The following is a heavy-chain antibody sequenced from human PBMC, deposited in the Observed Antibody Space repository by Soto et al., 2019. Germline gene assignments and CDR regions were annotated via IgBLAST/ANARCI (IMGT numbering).Heavy chain of an antibody. D-gene: IGHD6-13*01. CDR2: FDPEDGET. CDR3: ATVVSSSWYTLDY. J-gene: IGHJ4*02. V-gene: IGHV1-24*01. Sequence: ASVKVSFKVSGYTLTELSMHWLRQAPGKGLEWMGGFDPEDGETIYAQKFQGRVTMTEDTSTDTAYMELSSLRSEDTAVYYCATVVSSSWYTLDYWGQGTLVTVSS. CDR1: GYTLTELS.